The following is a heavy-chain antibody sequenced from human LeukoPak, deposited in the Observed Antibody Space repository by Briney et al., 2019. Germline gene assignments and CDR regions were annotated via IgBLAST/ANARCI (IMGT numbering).Heavy chain of an antibody. Sequence: PETLSLTCAVYGGSFSGYYWSWIRQPPGKGLEWIGEINHSGSTNYNPSLKSRVTISVDTSKNQFSLKLSSVTAADTAVYYCARHGYSSGIRSAFDIWGQGTMVTVSS. CDR3: ARHGYSSGIRSAFDI. D-gene: IGHD6-19*01. V-gene: IGHV4-34*01. J-gene: IGHJ3*02. CDR1: GGSFSGYY. CDR2: INHSGST.